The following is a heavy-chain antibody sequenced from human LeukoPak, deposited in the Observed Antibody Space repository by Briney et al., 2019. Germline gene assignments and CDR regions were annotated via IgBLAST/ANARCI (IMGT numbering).Heavy chain of an antibody. J-gene: IGHJ3*01. CDR2: IIPILGTT. V-gene: IGHV1-69*01. CDR1: GDTFSSYA. Sequence: SSVKVSCKASGDTFSSYAISWLRQAPGQGLEWMGGIIPILGTTNYAQKFQGRVTITADESTSTLCMELRSLGSEDTAIYYCARDDYYDSSAYRENPFDVWGQGTMVTVSS. CDR3: ARDDYYDSSAYRENPFDV. D-gene: IGHD3-22*01.